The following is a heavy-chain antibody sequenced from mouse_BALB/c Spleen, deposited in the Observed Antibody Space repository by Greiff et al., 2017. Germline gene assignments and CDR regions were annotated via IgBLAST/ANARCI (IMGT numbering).Heavy chain of an antibody. J-gene: IGHJ4*01. CDR3: ARRRDYRYDGYYAMDY. CDR1: GFTFSSFG. D-gene: IGHD2-14*01. V-gene: IGHV5-17*02. Sequence: EVQLVESGGGLVQPGGSRKLSCAASGFTFSSFGMHWVRQAPEKGLEWVAYISSGSSTIYYAVTVTGRFTISRDNPKNTLFLQMTSLRSEDTAMYYCARRRDYRYDGYYAMDYWGQGTSVTVSS. CDR2: ISSGSSTI.